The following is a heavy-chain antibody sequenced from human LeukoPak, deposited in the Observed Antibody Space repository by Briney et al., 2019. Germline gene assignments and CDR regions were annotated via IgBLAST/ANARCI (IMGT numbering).Heavy chain of an antibody. CDR3: ARDQLAYSGYDTLFDY. V-gene: IGHV3-30*04. Sequence: GRSLRLSCAASGFTFDSYAIHWVRQAPGKGLEWVAVISYDGSNKYYADSVKGRFTISRDNSKNTLYLQLNSLRPEGTAVYYCARDQLAYSGYDTLFDYWGQGSLVTVSS. CDR1: GFTFDSYA. D-gene: IGHD5-12*01. J-gene: IGHJ4*02. CDR2: ISYDGSNK.